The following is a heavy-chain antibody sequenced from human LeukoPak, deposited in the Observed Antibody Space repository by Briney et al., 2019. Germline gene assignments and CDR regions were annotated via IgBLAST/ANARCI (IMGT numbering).Heavy chain of an antibody. CDR1: GGSMSDSY. CDR2: VYDNGRTNYSGRT. V-gene: IGHV4-59*01. D-gene: IGHD5-12*01. J-gene: IGHJ4*02. Sequence: SETLSLTCGVSGGSMSDSYWSWIRQPPGKGLEWIGFVYDNGRTNYSGRTNYNPSLAGRVTMSMATSKNQFSLKMSSVTAADTAVYFCARGHRYNNGYPYFDSWGQGTLVSVSS. CDR3: ARGHRYNNGYPYFDS.